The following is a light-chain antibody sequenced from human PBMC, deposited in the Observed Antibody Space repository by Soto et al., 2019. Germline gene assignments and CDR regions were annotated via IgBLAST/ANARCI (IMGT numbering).Light chain of an antibody. J-gene: IGKJ4*01. CDR3: QQANSFLLT. CDR1: QGIRSW. V-gene: IGKV1-12*01. CDR2: AAS. Sequence: DIQLPQSPSSVSASVGDRVTITCRARQGIRSWLAWYQQKRGKAPRLLTYAASSLQSGIPSTVSGSGSGTDFTLTISSLQPEDFATYDRQQANSFLLTFGGGTKVEVK.